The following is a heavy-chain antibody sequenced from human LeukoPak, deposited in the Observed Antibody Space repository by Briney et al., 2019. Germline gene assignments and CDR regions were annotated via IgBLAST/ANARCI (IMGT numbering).Heavy chain of an antibody. CDR1: GYTFTSYG. CDR3: AGDLRGYSYYYGMDV. D-gene: IGHD5-12*01. J-gene: IGHJ6*02. Sequence: ASVKVSCKASGYTFTSYGISWVRQAPGQGLEWMGRISAYNGNTNYAQKLQGRITMTTDTSTSTAYMELRSLRSDDTAVYYCAGDLRGYSYYYGMDVWGQGTTVTVSS. V-gene: IGHV1-18*01. CDR2: ISAYNGNT.